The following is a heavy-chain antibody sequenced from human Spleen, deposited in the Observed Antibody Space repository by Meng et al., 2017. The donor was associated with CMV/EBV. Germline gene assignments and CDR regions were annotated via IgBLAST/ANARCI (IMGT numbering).Heavy chain of an antibody. Sequence: SETLSLTCTVSGGSITRYYWSWIRQPPGKGLEWIGYIHYSGSTNYNPSLKSRVTISVDTSKNQFSLKLSPVTAADTAVYYCARCGAAAGDFDYWGQGTLVTVSS. V-gene: IGHV4-59*01. CDR3: ARCGAAAGDFDY. CDR2: IHYSGST. D-gene: IGHD1-14*01. J-gene: IGHJ4*02. CDR1: GGSITRYY.